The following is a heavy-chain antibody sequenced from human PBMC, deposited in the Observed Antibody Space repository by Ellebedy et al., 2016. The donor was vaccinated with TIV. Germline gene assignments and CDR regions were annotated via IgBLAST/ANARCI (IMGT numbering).Heavy chain of an antibody. CDR2: IRQDGSDK. D-gene: IGHD4-17*01. CDR3: ATDGSYGDHVSPMHAFEK. CDR1: GFSFRSYW. J-gene: IGHJ3*02. V-gene: IGHV3-7*01. Sequence: GGSLRLSCAASGFSFRSYWMTWVRQAPGKGLEWVANIRQDGSDKYYVDSVKGRFTISRDNAKNSLYLQMNSLRAEDTALYYCATDGSYGDHVSPMHAFEKWGQGTMVIVSS.